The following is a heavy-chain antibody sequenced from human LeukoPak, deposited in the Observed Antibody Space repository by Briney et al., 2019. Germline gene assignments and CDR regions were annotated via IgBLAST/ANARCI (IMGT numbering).Heavy chain of an antibody. D-gene: IGHD3-22*01. J-gene: IGHJ4*02. Sequence: ASVKVSCKASGYTFTSYGISWVRQAPGQRLEWMGWINAGNGNTKYSQKFQGRVTITRDTSASTAYMELSSLRSEDTAVYYCARGEGVTGYYDSSGYSFWGQGTLVTVSS. CDR1: GYTFTSYG. V-gene: IGHV1-3*01. CDR3: ARGEGVTGYYDSSGYSF. CDR2: INAGNGNT.